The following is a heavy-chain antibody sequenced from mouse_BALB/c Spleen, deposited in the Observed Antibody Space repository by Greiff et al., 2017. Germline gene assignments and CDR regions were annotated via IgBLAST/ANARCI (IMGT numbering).Heavy chain of an antibody. J-gene: IGHJ2*01. Sequence: VQVVESGGGLVQPGGSLRLSCAPSGYSFTDYYMSWVRQPPGKALEWLGFIRNKANGYTTDYSASVKGLFTISRDTSQSILYLQMNTLRAEDSATDYCARDGGYLDYWGQGTTLTVSS. CDR3: ARDGGYLDY. CDR1: GYSFTDYY. V-gene: IGHV7-3*02. CDR2: IRNKANGYTT.